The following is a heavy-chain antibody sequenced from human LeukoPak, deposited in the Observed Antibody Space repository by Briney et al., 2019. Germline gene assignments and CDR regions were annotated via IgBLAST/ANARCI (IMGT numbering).Heavy chain of an antibody. CDR2: MSGSGGST. Sequence: GGSLRLSCAASGFTFSSYNMNWVRQAPGKGLEWVSGMSGSGGSTYYADSVKGRFTITRDNSKNTLYVQMNSLRAEDTAVYYCAKAGTLNYYDSSGYVFLDYWGQGTLVTVSS. D-gene: IGHD3-22*01. J-gene: IGHJ4*02. V-gene: IGHV3-23*01. CDR1: GFTFSSYN. CDR3: AKAGTLNYYDSSGYVFLDY.